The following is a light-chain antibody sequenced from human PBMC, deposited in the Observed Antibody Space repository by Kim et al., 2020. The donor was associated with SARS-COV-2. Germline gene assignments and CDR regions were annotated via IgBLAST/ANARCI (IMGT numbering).Light chain of an antibody. V-gene: IGLV3-19*01. CDR2: GKN. Sequence: SSELTQDPAVSVALGQTVRITCQGDSLRSYYATWYQQKPGQAPILVIYGKNNRPSGIPDRFSGSSSGNTASLTITGTQAVDEADYYCNPRDSNDNVVFGGGTQLTVL. CDR3: NPRDSNDNVV. CDR1: SLRSYY. J-gene: IGLJ2*01.